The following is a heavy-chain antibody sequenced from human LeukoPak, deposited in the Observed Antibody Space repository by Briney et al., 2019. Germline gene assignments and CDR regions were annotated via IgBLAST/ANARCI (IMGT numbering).Heavy chain of an antibody. V-gene: IGHV3-48*01. Sequence: GGSLRLSCAASGFTFSSYSMNWVRQAPGKGLEWISHIRSATNTIDYADSVKGRFSISGDDAKNSLYLQMNGLRAEDTAVYYCARDRDYAFDYWGPGALVTVSS. D-gene: IGHD3-16*01. CDR2: IRSATNTI. CDR1: GFTFSSYS. CDR3: ARDRDYAFDY. J-gene: IGHJ4*02.